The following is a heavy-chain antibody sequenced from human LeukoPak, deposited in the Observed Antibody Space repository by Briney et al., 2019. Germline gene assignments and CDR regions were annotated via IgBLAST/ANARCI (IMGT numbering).Heavy chain of an antibody. CDR2: IYYSGST. CDR3: AREGGYYGSGSYYLRFDNWFDP. V-gene: IGHV4-61*01. CDR1: GYSISSGYY. Sequence: PSETLSLTCAVSGYSISSGYYWGWIRQPPGKGLEWIGYIYYSGSTNYNPSLKSRVTISVDTSKNQFSLKLSSVTAADTAVYYCAREGGYYGSGSYYLRFDNWFDPWGQGTLVTVSS. D-gene: IGHD3-10*01. J-gene: IGHJ5*02.